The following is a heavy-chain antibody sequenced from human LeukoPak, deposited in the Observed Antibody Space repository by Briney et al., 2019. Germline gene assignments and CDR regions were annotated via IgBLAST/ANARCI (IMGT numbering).Heavy chain of an antibody. V-gene: IGHV1-2*02. CDR2: INPNSGGT. D-gene: IGHD3-22*01. J-gene: IGHJ4*02. CDR1: GYTFTGYY. CDR3: ASAYDSRGYYLDY. Sequence: GASVKVSCKASGYTFTGYYIHWVRQAPGQGLEWMGWINPNSGGTNYAQKFQGRGTMTRGTSISTAYMELSRLRSDDTAIYYCASAYDSRGYYLDYWGQGTLVTVSS.